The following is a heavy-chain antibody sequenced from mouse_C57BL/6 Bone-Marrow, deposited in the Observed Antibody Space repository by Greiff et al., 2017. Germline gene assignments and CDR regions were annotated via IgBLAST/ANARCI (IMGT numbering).Heavy chain of an antibody. D-gene: IGHD2-4*01. CDR2: IYPSDSET. Sequence: VQLQQPGAELVRPGSSVKLSCKASGYTFTSYWMDWVKQRPGQGLEWIGNIYPSDSETHYNQKFKDKATLTVDKSSSTAYMQLSSLTSEDSAVYYCARSGDYDEGYWYFDVWGTGTTVTVSS. CDR3: ARSGDYDEGYWYFDV. J-gene: IGHJ1*03. V-gene: IGHV1-61*01. CDR1: GYTFTSYW.